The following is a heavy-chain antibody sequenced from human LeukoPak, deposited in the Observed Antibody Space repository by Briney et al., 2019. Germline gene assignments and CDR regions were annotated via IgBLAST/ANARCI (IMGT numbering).Heavy chain of an antibody. V-gene: IGHV3-30*02. Sequence: GGSLRLSCAASGVTFRNYGMHWVRQAPGKGLEWVAFIHYDGTNKYYSDSVKGRFTISRDNSKNTLYLQMNSLTPEDTAVYYCAKLVGPYLSDYWGHGTLVTVSS. J-gene: IGHJ4*01. CDR2: IHYDGTNK. CDR3: AKLVGPYLSDY. D-gene: IGHD2-8*02. CDR1: GVTFRNYG.